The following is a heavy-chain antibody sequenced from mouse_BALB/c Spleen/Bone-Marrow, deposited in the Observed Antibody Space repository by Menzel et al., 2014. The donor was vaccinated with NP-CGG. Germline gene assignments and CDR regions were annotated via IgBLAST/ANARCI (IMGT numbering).Heavy chain of an antibody. D-gene: IGHD2-3*01. CDR2: IDPENGDT. CDR3: ARWEYYAMDY. Sequence: VQLQQSGAELVRSGASVKLSCTASGFNIKDYYMYWVKQRPEQGLEWIGWIDPENGDTEYAPKFQGKATMTADTSSNTAYLQLSSLTSEDTAVYYCARWEYYAMDYWGQGTSVTVSS. CDR1: GFNIKDYY. J-gene: IGHJ4*01. V-gene: IGHV14-4*02.